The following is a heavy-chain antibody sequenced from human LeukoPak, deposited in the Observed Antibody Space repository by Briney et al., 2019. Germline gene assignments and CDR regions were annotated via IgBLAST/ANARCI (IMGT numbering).Heavy chain of an antibody. V-gene: IGHV3-7*01. CDR2: IKQDGSQR. J-gene: IGHJ6*04. Sequence: GGSLRLSCAASGFTFSNFAMHWVRQAPGKGLEWVANIKQDGSQRSYVDSVKGRFTISRDNAKNSLYLQMNSLRAEDTAVYYCAELGITMIGGVWGRGTTVTISS. CDR1: GFTFSNFA. CDR3: AELGITMIGGV. D-gene: IGHD3-10*02.